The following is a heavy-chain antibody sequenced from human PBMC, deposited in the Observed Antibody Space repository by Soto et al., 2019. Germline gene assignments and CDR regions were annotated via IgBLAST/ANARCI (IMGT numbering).Heavy chain of an antibody. CDR2: IGPSGGST. Sequence: GASVKVACKASGYAFTTYYMQWVRQAPGQGLEWMGMIGPSGGSTTYAQKFQGRVNMTSDTSTSTVYMELSSLTAEDTAVYYCAGDLKYHISGPRFDYWGQGTPVTVSS. CDR3: AGDLKYHISGPRFDY. CDR1: GYAFTTYY. J-gene: IGHJ4*02. D-gene: IGHD3-22*01. V-gene: IGHV1-46*01.